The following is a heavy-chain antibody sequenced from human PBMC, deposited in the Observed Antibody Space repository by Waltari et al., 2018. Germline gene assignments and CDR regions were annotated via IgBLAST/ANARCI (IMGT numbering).Heavy chain of an antibody. V-gene: IGHV1-24*01. J-gene: IGHJ4*02. D-gene: IGHD4-17*01. Sequence: QVQLVQSGAEVKKPGASVKVSCKVSGYTLTELSMHWVRQAPGKGLEWMGGFDPEDGETIYAQKVQGRVTMTEDTSTDTAYRELSSLRSEDTAVYYCASYGDLRPPFDYWGQGTLVTVSS. CDR2: FDPEDGET. CDR1: GYTLTELS. CDR3: ASYGDLRPPFDY.